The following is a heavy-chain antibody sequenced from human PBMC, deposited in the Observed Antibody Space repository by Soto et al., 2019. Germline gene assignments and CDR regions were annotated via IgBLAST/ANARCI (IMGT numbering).Heavy chain of an antibody. CDR3: ARSEVYENYMDV. D-gene: IGHD2-8*01. CDR1: GFTFSSYA. Sequence: GGSLRLSCAASGFTFSSYAMSWVRQAPGKGLEWVSAISGSGGSTYYADSVKGRFTISRDNSKNTLYLQMNSLRAEDTAVYYCARSEVYENYMDVWGKGTTVTVSS. CDR2: ISGSGGST. V-gene: IGHV3-23*01. J-gene: IGHJ6*03.